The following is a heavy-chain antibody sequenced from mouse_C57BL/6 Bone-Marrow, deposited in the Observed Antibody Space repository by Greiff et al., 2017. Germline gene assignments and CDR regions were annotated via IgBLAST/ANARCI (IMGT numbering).Heavy chain of an antibody. CDR3: ARQGGITTVVPWYFDV. J-gene: IGHJ1*03. D-gene: IGHD1-1*01. CDR2: IDPNSGGT. V-gene: IGHV1-72*01. CDR1: GYTFTSYW. Sequence: QVQLQQPGAELVKPGASVKLSCKASGYTFTSYWMHWVKQRPGRGLEWIGRIDPNSGGTKYNEKFKSKATLTVDKPSSTAYMQLSSLTSEDSAVYYCARQGGITTVVPWYFDVWGTGTTVTVSS.